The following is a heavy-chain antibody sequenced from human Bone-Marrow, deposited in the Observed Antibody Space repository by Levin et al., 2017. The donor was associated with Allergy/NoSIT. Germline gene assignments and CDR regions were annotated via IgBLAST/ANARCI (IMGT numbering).Heavy chain of an antibody. D-gene: IGHD5-12*01. CDR3: ATGYSGYLKL. CDR1: GDTFNRYT. CDR2: LNPILGVT. Sequence: KISCKASGDTFNRYTINWVRQAPGQGLEWMGRLNPILGVTNYAQQLQGRVTITADKSTSTAYMELSSLSSQDTAVYYCATGYSGYLKLWGQGTPVTVSS. J-gene: IGHJ4*02. V-gene: IGHV1-69*02.